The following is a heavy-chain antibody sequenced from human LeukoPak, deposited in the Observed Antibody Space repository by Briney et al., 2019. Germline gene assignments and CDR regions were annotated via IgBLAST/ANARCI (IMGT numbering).Heavy chain of an antibody. J-gene: IGHJ4*02. CDR3: GKSPVSSCRGSFCYPFDY. Sequence: ETLSLTCTVSGGSISSYYWSWVRQIPGKGLEWVSAISGSDDGTYYADSVKGRFTISRDNSRNTLYLQMNTLRAEDTAVYFCGKSPVSSCRGSFCYPFDYWGQGNLVTVSS. CDR1: GGSISSYY. CDR2: ISGSDDGT. V-gene: IGHV3-23*01. D-gene: IGHD2-15*01.